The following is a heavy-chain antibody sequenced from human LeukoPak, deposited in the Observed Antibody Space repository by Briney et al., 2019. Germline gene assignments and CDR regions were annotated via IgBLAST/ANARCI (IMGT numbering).Heavy chain of an antibody. Sequence: PSETLSLTCAVYGGSFSAYYWSWIRQPPGKGLEWIAEIYHDGNTNYNPSLKSRVTISVDTSKNQFSLKLSSVTAADTAVYYCARRYGSGSSGTFDYWGQGTLVTVSS. CDR2: IYHDGNT. CDR3: ARRYGSGSSGTFDY. D-gene: IGHD3-10*01. CDR1: GGSFSAYY. J-gene: IGHJ4*02. V-gene: IGHV4-34*01.